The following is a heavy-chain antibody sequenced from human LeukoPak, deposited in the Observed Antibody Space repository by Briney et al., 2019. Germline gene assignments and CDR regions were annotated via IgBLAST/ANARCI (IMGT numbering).Heavy chain of an antibody. Sequence: SGTLSLTCAVSGGSISSSNWWSWVRQPPGKGLEWIGEIYHSGSTNYNPSLKSRVTISVDKSKNQFSLKLSSVTAADTAVYYCARDNFHYDILTGYPDYYGMDVWGQGTTVTVSS. CDR1: GGSISSSNW. CDR2: IYHSGST. D-gene: IGHD3-9*01. J-gene: IGHJ6*02. V-gene: IGHV4-4*02. CDR3: ARDNFHYDILTGYPDYYGMDV.